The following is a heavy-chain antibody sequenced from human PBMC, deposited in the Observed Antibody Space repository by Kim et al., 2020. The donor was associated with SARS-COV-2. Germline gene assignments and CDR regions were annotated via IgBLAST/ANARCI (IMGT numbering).Heavy chain of an antibody. CDR3: ARIYGSGSYYGMDV. CDR2: ISAYNGNT. D-gene: IGHD3-10*01. V-gene: IGHV1-18*01. CDR1: GYTFTSYG. Sequence: ASVTVSCKASGYTFTSYGISWVRQAPGQGLEWMGWISAYNGNTNYAQKLQGRVTMTTDTSTSTAYMELRSLRSDDTAVYYCARIYGSGSYYGMDVWGQGTTVTVSS. J-gene: IGHJ6*02.